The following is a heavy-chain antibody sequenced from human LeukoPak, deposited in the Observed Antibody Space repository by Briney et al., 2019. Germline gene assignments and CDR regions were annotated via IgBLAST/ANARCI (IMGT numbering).Heavy chain of an antibody. J-gene: IGHJ4*02. Sequence: GGSLRLSCAASGFXVSNNDIKWVRQSPGKGLEWVSLIYADGSTHYTDSVKGRFSISRDNPKNTVYLQMNSLRGEDTAVYYCARRSVPGRPGYWGQGTLVTVSS. D-gene: IGHD6-6*01. CDR1: GFXVSNND. V-gene: IGHV3-66*04. CDR3: ARRSVPGRPGY. CDR2: IYADGST.